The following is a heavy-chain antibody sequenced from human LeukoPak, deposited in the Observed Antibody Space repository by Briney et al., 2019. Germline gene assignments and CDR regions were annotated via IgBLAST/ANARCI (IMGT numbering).Heavy chain of an antibody. CDR3: ARAYCTNGVCYRGDY. D-gene: IGHD2-8*01. Sequence: ASVTVSCKASVYTFTGYYMHWVRQAPGQGLEGMGWINPNSGGTNYAQKFQGRVTMTRDTSISTAYMELSRLRSDDTAVYYCARAYCTNGVCYRGDYWGQGTLVTVSS. CDR1: VYTFTGYY. CDR2: INPNSGGT. V-gene: IGHV1-2*02. J-gene: IGHJ4*02.